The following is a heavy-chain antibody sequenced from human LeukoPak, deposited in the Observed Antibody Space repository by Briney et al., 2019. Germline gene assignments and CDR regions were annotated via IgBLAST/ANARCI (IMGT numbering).Heavy chain of an antibody. CDR3: ARGVDCSGGSCYPDFDY. J-gene: IGHJ4*02. V-gene: IGHV1-46*01. CDR1: GYTFTSYY. Sequence: ASVKVSCKASGYTFTSYYMHWVRQAPGQGLEWMGIINPSGGSTSYAQKFQGRVTMTRDTSTSTVYMELSSLRSEDTAVYHCARGVDCSGGSCYPDFDYWGQGTLVTVSS. D-gene: IGHD2-15*01. CDR2: INPSGGST.